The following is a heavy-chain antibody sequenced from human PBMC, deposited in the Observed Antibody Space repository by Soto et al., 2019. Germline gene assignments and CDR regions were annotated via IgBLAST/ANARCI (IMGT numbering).Heavy chain of an antibody. CDR2: INPNSGGT. D-gene: IGHD3-22*01. CDR1: GYTFTGYY. CDR3: ARVRGASSGYVEAFDI. Sequence: GASVKVSCKASGYTFTGYYMHWVRQAPGQGLEWMGWINPNSGGTNYAQKFQGWVTMTRDTSISTAYMELSRLRSDDTAVYYCARVRGASSGYVEAFDIWGQGTMVTVSS. V-gene: IGHV1-2*04. J-gene: IGHJ3*02.